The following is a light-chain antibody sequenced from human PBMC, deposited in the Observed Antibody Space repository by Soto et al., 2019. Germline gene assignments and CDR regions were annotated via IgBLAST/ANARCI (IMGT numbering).Light chain of an antibody. CDR3: QQYDTSPCT. CDR1: QSVNSAY. V-gene: IGKV3-20*01. Sequence: EIVMTQSPATLSVSPGERATLSCRASQSVNSAYLARHQQKPGQAPRLIIYSASSRATGISDRFSGSGSGTDFTLTISRLEPEDFAVYYCQQYDTSPCTFGQGTKVDIK. J-gene: IGKJ2*02. CDR2: SAS.